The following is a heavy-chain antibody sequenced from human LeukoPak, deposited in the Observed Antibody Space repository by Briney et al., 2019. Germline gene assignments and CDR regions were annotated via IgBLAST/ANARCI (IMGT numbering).Heavy chain of an antibody. D-gene: IGHD1-26*01. CDR2: IYYSGTT. CDR1: GGSISSYY. CDR3: ARTFSGSYYYYGMDV. Sequence: SETLSLTCTVSGGSISSYYWSWIRQPPGKGLEWIGYIYYSGTTNYNPSLKSRVTISVDTSKNQFSLKLSSVTAADTAVYYCARTFSGSYYYYGMDVWGQGTTVAVSS. V-gene: IGHV4-59*01. J-gene: IGHJ6*02.